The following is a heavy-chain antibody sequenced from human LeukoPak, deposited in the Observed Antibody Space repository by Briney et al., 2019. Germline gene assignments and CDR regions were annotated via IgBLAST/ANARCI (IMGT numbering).Heavy chain of an antibody. Sequence: GASVKVSCKASGYTFTGYYMHWVRQAPGQGLEWMGWINPNSGGTNYAQKFQGWVTMTRDTSISTAYMELSRLRSDDTAVYYCARGDGGIAARPWRSPALLNPHDYWGQGTLVTVSS. V-gene: IGHV1-2*04. J-gene: IGHJ4*02. CDR3: ARGDGGIAARPWRSPALLNPHDY. CDR1: GYTFTGYY. D-gene: IGHD6-6*01. CDR2: INPNSGGT.